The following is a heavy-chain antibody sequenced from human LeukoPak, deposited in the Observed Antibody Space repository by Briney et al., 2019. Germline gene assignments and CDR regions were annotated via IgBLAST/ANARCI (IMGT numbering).Heavy chain of an antibody. D-gene: IGHD1-26*01. CDR2: INPNSGGT. V-gene: IGHV1-2*02. J-gene: IGHJ4*02. CDR1: GYTFTGYY. CDR3: ARASGILVGAIYY. Sequence: ASVKVSCKASGYTFTGYYMHWVRQAPGQGLEWMGWINPNSGGTNYAQKFQGRVTMTRDTSISTAYMELSRLRSDDTAVYYCARASGILVGAIYYWGQGTLVTVSS.